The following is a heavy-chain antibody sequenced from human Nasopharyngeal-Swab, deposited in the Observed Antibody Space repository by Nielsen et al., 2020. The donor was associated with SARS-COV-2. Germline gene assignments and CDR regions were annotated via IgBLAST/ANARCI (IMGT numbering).Heavy chain of an antibody. V-gene: IGHV3-21*01. D-gene: IGHD3-22*01. Sequence: GESLKISCAASGFTFSSYSMNWVRQAPGRGLEWVSSISSSSSYIYYADSVKGRFTISRDNAKNSLYLQMNSLRAEDTAVYYCAKDPKITMIVVVSYFDYWGQGTLVTVSS. CDR1: GFTFSSYS. J-gene: IGHJ4*02. CDR2: ISSSSSYI. CDR3: AKDPKITMIVVVSYFDY.